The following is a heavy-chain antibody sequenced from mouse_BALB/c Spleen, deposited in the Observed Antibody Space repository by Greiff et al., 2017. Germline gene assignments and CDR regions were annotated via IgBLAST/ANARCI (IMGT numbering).Heavy chain of an antibody. V-gene: IGHV5-17*02. D-gene: IGHD2-1*01. CDR2: ISSGSSTI. Sequence: DVMLVESGGGLVQPGGSRKLSCAASGFTFSSFGMHWVRQAPEKGLEWVAYISSGSSTIYYADTVKGRFTISRDNPKNTLFLQMTSLRSEDTAMYYCARSDGNPPWFAYWGQGTLVTVSA. CDR3: ARSDGNPPWFAY. CDR1: GFTFSSFG. J-gene: IGHJ3*01.